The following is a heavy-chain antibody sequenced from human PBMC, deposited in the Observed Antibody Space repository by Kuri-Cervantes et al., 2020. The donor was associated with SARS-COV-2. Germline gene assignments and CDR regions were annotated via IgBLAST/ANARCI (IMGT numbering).Heavy chain of an antibody. V-gene: IGHV3-23*01. Sequence: GESLKISCAASGFTFTSYAMSWVRQAPGKGLEWVSAISGGGGSTYYADSVKGRFTISRDNSKNTLYLQMNSLRAEDTAVYYCARGGEDFVQETRNWFEPWGRGTQVTVSS. CDR3: ARGGEDFVQETRNWFEP. CDR2: ISGGGGST. J-gene: IGHJ5*02. CDR1: GFTFTSYA. D-gene: IGHD2-8*01.